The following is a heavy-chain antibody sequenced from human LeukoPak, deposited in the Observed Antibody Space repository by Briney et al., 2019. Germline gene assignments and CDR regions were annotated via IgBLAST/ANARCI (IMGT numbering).Heavy chain of an antibody. Sequence: PGGSLRLSCAASGFTVSSNYMSWVRQAPGKGLEWVAVIWYDGSNKNYADSVKGRFTISRDNSKNTLSLQMNSLRAADTAVYYCARGIEIRVSGWYYFDYWGQGTLVIVSS. CDR2: IWYDGSNK. V-gene: IGHV3-33*08. CDR3: ARGIEIRVSGWYYFDY. D-gene: IGHD6-19*01. J-gene: IGHJ4*02. CDR1: GFTVSSNY.